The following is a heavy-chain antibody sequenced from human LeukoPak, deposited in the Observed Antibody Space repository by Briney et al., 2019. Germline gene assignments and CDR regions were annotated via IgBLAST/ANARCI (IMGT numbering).Heavy chain of an antibody. D-gene: IGHD3-9*01. CDR3: ARVLRYFDWFQFDP. CDR2: INPNSGGT. Sequence: VASVKVSCKASGYTFTGYYIHWVGQAPGQGLEWMGWINPNSGGTNYAQKFQGRVTMTRDTSISTAYMELSRLRSDDTAVYYCARVLRYFDWFQFDPWGQGTLVTVSS. CDR1: GYTFTGYY. V-gene: IGHV1-2*02. J-gene: IGHJ5*02.